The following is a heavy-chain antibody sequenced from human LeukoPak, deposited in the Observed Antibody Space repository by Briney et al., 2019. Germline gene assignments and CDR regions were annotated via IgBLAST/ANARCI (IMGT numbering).Heavy chain of an antibody. V-gene: IGHV3-23*01. CDR1: GFTVSSNY. CDR3: AKALYIAVAGY. D-gene: IGHD6-19*01. CDR2: ISGSGGST. Sequence: GGSLRLSCAASGFTVSSNYMSWVRQAPGKGLKWVSAISGSGGSTYYADSVKGRFTISRDNSKNTLYLQMNSLRAEDTAVYYCAKALYIAVAGYWGQGTLVTVSS. J-gene: IGHJ4*02.